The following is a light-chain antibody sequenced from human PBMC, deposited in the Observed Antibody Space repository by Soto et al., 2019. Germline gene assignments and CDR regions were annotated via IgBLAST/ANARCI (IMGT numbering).Light chain of an antibody. Sequence: EIVLTQSPATLSLSPGERATLSCRASQSVSSYLAWYQQKPGQAPRLLIYDASNRANGIPARFSGSGSGTDFTLTISSLEPEDFAVYDCQQRSNWPPITFGQGTRLEIK. CDR2: DAS. CDR1: QSVSSY. J-gene: IGKJ5*01. V-gene: IGKV3-11*01. CDR3: QQRSNWPPIT.